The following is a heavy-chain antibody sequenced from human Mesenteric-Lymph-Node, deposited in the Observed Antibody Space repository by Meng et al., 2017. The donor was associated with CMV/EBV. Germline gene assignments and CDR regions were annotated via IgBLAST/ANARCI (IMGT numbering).Heavy chain of an antibody. V-gene: IGHV1-2*02. D-gene: IGHD3-3*01. Sequence: ASVKVSCKASGYTFTSYYMHWVRQAPGQGLEWMGWINPNSGGTNYAQKFQGRVTMTRDTSISTAYMELSRLRSDDTAVYYCATITIFGVATGGFDYWGQGTLVTVSS. CDR3: ATITIFGVATGGFDY. CDR1: GYTFTSYY. J-gene: IGHJ4*02. CDR2: INPNSGGT.